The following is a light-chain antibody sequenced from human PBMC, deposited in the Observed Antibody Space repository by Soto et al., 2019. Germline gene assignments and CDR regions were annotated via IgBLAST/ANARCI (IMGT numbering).Light chain of an antibody. CDR1: QSISSY. CDR3: QQSYSTPLS. J-gene: IGKJ4*01. V-gene: IGKV1-39*01. CDR2: AAS. Sequence: DIQMTQSPSSLSASVGDRVTITCRASQSISSYLNWYQQKPGKAPKLLIYAASSLQSGVPSRFSGSGSGTDFTHTMSSLQPEDFATYYCQQSYSTPLSFGGGTKVEIK.